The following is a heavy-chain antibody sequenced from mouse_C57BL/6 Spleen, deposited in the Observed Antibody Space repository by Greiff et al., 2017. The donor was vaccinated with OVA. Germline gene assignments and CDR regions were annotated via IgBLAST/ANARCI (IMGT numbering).Heavy chain of an antibody. J-gene: IGHJ3*01. V-gene: IGHV1-19*01. Sequence: VQLQQSGPVLVKPGASVKMSCKASGYTFTDYYMNWVKQSHGKSLEWIGVINPYNGGTSYNQKFKGKATLTVDKSSSTAYMELNSLTSEDSAVYYCAPLYYYGSSSGFAYWGQGTLVTVSA. CDR2: INPYNGGT. D-gene: IGHD1-1*01. CDR1: GYTFTDYY. CDR3: APLYYYGSSSGFAY.